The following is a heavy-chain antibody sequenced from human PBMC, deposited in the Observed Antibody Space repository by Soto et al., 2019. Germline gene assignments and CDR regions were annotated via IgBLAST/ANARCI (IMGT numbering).Heavy chain of an antibody. D-gene: IGHD3-22*01. CDR3: ARGASGYYDSSGYSRGPYFDS. V-gene: IGHV4-34*01. CDR2: INHSGST. J-gene: IGHJ4*02. CDR1: GGSFSGYY. Sequence: PSETLSLTCAVYGGSFSGYYWSWIRQPPGKGLEWIGEINHSGSTNYNPSLKSRVTISVDTSKNQFSLKLSSVTAADTAVYYCARGASGYYDSSGYSRGPYFDSWGQGTLVTVS.